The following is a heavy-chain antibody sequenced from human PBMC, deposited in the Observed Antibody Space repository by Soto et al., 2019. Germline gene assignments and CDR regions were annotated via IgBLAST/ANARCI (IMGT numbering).Heavy chain of an antibody. CDR2: INAGNGNT. D-gene: IGHD1-26*01. V-gene: IGHV1-3*05. Sequence: QVQLVQSGAEEKKPGASVKVSCRASGYTFTIYAMHWVRQAPGQRVEWMGWINAGNGNTKYSQKFQGRVTITRDTSASTAYMELRSLRSEDTAVYYCARGDLLLADYWGQGTLVTVSS. CDR1: GYTFTIYA. CDR3: ARGDLLLADY. J-gene: IGHJ4*02.